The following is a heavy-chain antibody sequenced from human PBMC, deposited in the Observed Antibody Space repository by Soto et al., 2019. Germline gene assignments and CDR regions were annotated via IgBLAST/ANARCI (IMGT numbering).Heavy chain of an antibody. J-gene: IGHJ4*02. D-gene: IGHD6-13*01. CDR1: GFTFTNYA. CDR3: ATRMYSTSWYYFVS. V-gene: IGHV3-23*01. Sequence: EVQLLESGGGFVQPGGSLRLSCAASGFTFTNYALSWVRQAPGKGLEWVSTIGGGSGSTSYADSVKGRFSISRENSKNTLYLQMSSLRAEDTAIYYCATRMYSTSWYYFVSWGQGTLVTVSS. CDR2: IGGGSGST.